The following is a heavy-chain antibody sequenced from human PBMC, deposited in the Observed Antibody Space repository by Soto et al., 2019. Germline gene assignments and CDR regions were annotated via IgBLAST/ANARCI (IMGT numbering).Heavy chain of an antibody. D-gene: IGHD4-17*01. CDR3: ARDSPGGGYGDYDITYGRNWFDP. CDR2: IYHSGST. V-gene: IGHV4-4*02. J-gene: IGHJ5*02. CDR1: GGSISSSNW. Sequence: SETLSLTCAVSGGSISSSNWWSWVRQPPGKGLEWIGEIYHSGSTNYNPSRKSRVTISVDKSKNQFSLKLSSVTAADTAVYYCARDSPGGGYGDYDITYGRNWFDPWGQGTLVTVSS.